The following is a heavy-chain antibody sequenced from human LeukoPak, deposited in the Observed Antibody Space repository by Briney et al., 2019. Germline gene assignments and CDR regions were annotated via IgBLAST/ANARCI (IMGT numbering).Heavy chain of an antibody. CDR3: GRSSSLPQDFDY. CDR1: GFTFSSYG. V-gene: IGHV3-33*01. CDR2: IWFDGSNK. D-gene: IGHD6-13*01. J-gene: IGHJ4*02. Sequence: GGSLRLSCAASGFTFSSYGMHWVRQAPGKGLEWVAIIWFDGSNKYYADSVKGRFTISRDNSKNTLYLQMSSLRAEDTAVYYCGRSSSLPQDFDYWGQGTLVTVSS.